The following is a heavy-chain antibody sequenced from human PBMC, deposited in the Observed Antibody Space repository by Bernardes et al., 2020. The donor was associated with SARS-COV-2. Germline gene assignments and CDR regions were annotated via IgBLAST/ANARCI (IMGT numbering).Heavy chain of an antibody. Sequence: GGSLRLSCAAAGFNFHDYTMHWVRQAPGKGLEWVSLISWDGDETSYADSVKGRFTISRDNRKNSLSLLMNSLTPQDTALYYCARMIRGVRLTDGLDVWGQGTTVTVSS. J-gene: IGHJ6*02. V-gene: IGHV3-43*01. CDR1: GFNFHDYT. CDR2: ISWDGDET. CDR3: ARMIRGVRLTDGLDV. D-gene: IGHD3-10*01.